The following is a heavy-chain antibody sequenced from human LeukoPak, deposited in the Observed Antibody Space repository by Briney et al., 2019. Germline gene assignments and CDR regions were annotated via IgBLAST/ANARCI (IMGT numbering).Heavy chain of an antibody. CDR2: IYTSGHT. J-gene: IGHJ4*01. CDR1: GDSVKNHY. CDR3: TARIVGVPFDY. D-gene: IGHD1-26*01. V-gene: IGHV4-4*07. Sequence: SETLSLNCTVSGDSVKNHYWSWIRQPAGKGLEWIGRIYTSGHTKYNTSLESRVTMSVDTSRNQISLRLSSVTAADTAVYYCTARIVGVPFDYWGHGTLVTASS.